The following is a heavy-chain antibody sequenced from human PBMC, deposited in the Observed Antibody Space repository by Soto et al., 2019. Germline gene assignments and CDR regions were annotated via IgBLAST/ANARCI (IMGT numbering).Heavy chain of an antibody. Sequence: GESLKISCKGSGDSFTSYWISWVRQMPGKGLEWMGRIDPSDSYTNYSPSFQGHVIISADKSITTAYLQWSSLKASDTAMYYCVRQVSHHDNSGYYGWGQGTLVTVSS. D-gene: IGHD3-22*01. V-gene: IGHV5-10-1*01. J-gene: IGHJ4*02. CDR2: IDPSDSYT. CDR3: VRQVSHHDNSGYYG. CDR1: GDSFTSYW.